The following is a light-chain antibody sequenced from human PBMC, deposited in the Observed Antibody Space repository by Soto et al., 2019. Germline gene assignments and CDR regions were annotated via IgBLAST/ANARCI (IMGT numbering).Light chain of an antibody. CDR3: QQCCISPPT. V-gene: IGKV3-20*01. CDR2: GAS. CDR1: QSVSSSH. Sequence: EIVLTQSPGTLSLSPGERATLSCRTSQSVSSSHLVWYQQKPGQPPRLLIYGASSRATDISDRFSGSGSGTDFTLTISRLEPEDFAVYYCQQCCISPPTFDQGTKVEIK. J-gene: IGKJ1*01.